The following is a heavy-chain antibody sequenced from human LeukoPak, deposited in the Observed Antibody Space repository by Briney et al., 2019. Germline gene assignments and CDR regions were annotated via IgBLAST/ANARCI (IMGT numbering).Heavy chain of an antibody. J-gene: IGHJ4*02. CDR3: ATWESLGYYFDY. Sequence: GESLKISCKGPGYSFTSYWIGWARQMPGKGLEGMGIIYPGDSDTRYSPSFQGQVTISADMSISTAYLQWSSLKASDTAMYYCATWESLGYYFDYWGQGTLVTVSS. CDR2: IYPGDSDT. V-gene: IGHV5-51*01. CDR1: GYSFTSYW. D-gene: IGHD1-26*01.